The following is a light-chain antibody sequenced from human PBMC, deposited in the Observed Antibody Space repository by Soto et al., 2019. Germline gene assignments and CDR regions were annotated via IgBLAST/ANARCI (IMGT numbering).Light chain of an antibody. CDR1: QSVSSY. J-gene: IGKJ1*01. CDR3: QQHSNWRPWT. Sequence: EIVLTQSPATLSLSPGERATLSCRASQSVSSYLAWYQQKPGQAPRLLIYDASIRATGIPARFSGSGSGTDFTLTISSLEPEDFAVYYCQQHSNWRPWTFGQGTKVEIK. CDR2: DAS. V-gene: IGKV3-11*01.